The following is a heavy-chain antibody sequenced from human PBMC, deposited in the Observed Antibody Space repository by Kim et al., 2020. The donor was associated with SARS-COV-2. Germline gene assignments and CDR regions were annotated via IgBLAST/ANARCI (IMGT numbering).Heavy chain of an antibody. CDR2: IYHSGST. CDR1: GGSISSSNW. D-gene: IGHD3-10*01. Sequence: SETLSLTCAVSGGSISSSNWWSWVRQPPGKGLEWIGEIYHSGSTNYNPSLKSRVTISVDKSKNQFSLKLSSVTAADTAVYYCASSNTYYYGSGSFSFLSHNWYLDLWGRGTLVTVSS. CDR3: ASSNTYYYGSGSFSFLSHNWYLDL. V-gene: IGHV4-4*02. J-gene: IGHJ2*01.